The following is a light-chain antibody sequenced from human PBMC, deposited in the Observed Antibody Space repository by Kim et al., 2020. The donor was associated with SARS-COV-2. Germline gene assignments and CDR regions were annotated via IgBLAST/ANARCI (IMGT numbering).Light chain of an antibody. CDR1: QSVSSSY. CDR3: QQYGSSPNS. CDR2: GAS. J-gene: IGKJ2*01. Sequence: WSPGERANLSGRASQSVSSSYLAWYQQKPGQAPRLLIYGASSRATGIPDRFSGSGSGTDFTLTISRLEPEDFAVYYCQQYGSSPNSFGQGTKLEI. V-gene: IGKV3-20*01.